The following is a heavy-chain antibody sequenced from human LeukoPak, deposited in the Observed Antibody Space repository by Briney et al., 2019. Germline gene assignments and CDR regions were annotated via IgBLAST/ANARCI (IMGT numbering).Heavy chain of an antibody. D-gene: IGHD3/OR15-3a*01. CDR1: GFTFSNYW. CDR3: ARDSGFSGTQRGEY. J-gene: IGHJ4*02. V-gene: IGHV3-7*01. CDR2: IEGDGSEK. Sequence: GGSLRLSCAASGFTFSNYWMIWVRQAPGEGLKWVAYIEGDGSEKYYVDSVKGRFTISRDNTNNSLFLQMNSLRAEDTAVYYCARDSGFSGTQRGEYWGQGALVAVSS.